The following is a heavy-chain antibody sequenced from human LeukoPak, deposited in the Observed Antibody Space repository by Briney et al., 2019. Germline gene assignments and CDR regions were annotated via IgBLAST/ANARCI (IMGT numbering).Heavy chain of an antibody. CDR3: TKDLNHDSSG. CDR1: GFRFSDYW. D-gene: IGHD3-22*01. CDR2: INTVGNEK. V-gene: IGHV3-7*01. Sequence: GGSLRLSCAASGFRFSDYWMTWVRQAPGKGLECVANINTVGNEKYYPDSVKGRLTISIDNAKNSLYLQMNNMRVEDTAIYYCTKDLNHDSSGWGQGTLVTVSS. J-gene: IGHJ4*02.